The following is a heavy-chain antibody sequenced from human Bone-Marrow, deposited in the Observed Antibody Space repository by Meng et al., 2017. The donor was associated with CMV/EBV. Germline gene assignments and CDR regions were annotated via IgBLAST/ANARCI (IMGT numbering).Heavy chain of an antibody. CDR3: ARGDGGYSKEFSYYGMDV. V-gene: IGHV4-30-4*08. Sequence: SETLSPTCTVLGGPISSGAYYWSWIRQPPGKGLEWIGYIYYSWSTYNNPSLKSRVTISVDTSKNQSTLKLSSVTAADTAVYYFARGDGGYSKEFSYYGMDVWGQGTTVTVSS. D-gene: IGHD4-11*01. CDR2: IYYSWST. CDR1: GGPISSGAYY. J-gene: IGHJ6*02.